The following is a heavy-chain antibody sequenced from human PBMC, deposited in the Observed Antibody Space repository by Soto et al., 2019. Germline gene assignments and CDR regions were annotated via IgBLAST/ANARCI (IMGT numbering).Heavy chain of an antibody. V-gene: IGHV1-46*01. CDR2: INPSGGST. CDR3: ARDFWRGVRRKGYYYYGMDV. CDR1: GYTFTSYY. Sequence: GASVKVSCKASGYTFTSYYMHWVRQAPGQGLEWMGIINPSGGSTSYAQKSQGRVTMTRDTSTSTVYMELSSLRSEDTAVYYCARDFWRGVRRKGYYYYGMDVWGQGTTVTVSS. D-gene: IGHD3-3*01. J-gene: IGHJ6*02.